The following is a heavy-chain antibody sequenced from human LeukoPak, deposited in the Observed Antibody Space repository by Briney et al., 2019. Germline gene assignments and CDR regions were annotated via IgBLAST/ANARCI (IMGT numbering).Heavy chain of an antibody. V-gene: IGHV1-46*01. CDR1: GYTFTSYY. CDR3: AREVVGSWDY. CDR2: INPSGGST. Sequence: GASVKVPCKASGYTFTSYYMHWVRQAPGQGLEWMGIINPSGGSTSYAQKFQGRVTMTRDTSTSTVYMELSSLRSEAPAVYYCAREVVGSWDYWGQGTLVTVSS. D-gene: IGHD6-13*01. J-gene: IGHJ4*02.